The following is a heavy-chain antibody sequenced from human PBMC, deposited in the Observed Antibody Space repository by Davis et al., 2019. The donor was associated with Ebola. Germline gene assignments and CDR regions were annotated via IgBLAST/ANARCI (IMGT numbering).Heavy chain of an antibody. CDR3: ARHPYYDFWSGYNPFDY. J-gene: IGHJ4*02. D-gene: IGHD3-3*01. CDR2: IYYSGST. CDR1: GGSFSGYY. Sequence: SETLSLTCAVYGGSFSGYYWSWIRQPPGKGLEWIGSIYYSGSTYYNPSLKSRVTISVDTSKNQFSLTLSSVTAADTAVYYCARHPYYDFWSGYNPFDYWGQGTLVTVSS. V-gene: IGHV4-34*01.